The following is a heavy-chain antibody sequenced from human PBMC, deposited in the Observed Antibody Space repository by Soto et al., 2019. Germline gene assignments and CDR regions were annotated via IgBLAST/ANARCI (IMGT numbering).Heavy chain of an antibody. J-gene: IGHJ5*02. CDR1: GGSISSYY. Sequence: PSETLSLTCTVSGGSISSYYWSWIRQPPGKGLEWIGYIYYGGTTNYNPSLKSRVTISVDTSKNQFSLKLSSVTAADTAVYYCARQLGYGSGNEFDPWGQGTLVTVSS. CDR2: IYYGGTT. CDR3: ARQLGYGSGNEFDP. D-gene: IGHD3-10*01. V-gene: IGHV4-59*08.